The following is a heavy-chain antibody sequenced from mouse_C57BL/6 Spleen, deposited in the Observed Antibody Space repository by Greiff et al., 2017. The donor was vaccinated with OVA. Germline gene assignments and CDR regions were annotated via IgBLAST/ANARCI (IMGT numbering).Heavy chain of an antibody. CDR3: ASSTVSWFAY. Sequence: QVQLQQPGAELVKPGASVKLSCKASGYTFTSYWMHWVKQRPGQGLAWIGMIHPNSGSTNYNEKFKSKATLTVDKSSSTAYMQLSSLTSEDSAVYYCASSTVSWFAYWGQGTLVTVSA. CDR2: IHPNSGST. V-gene: IGHV1-64*01. CDR1: GYTFTSYW. J-gene: IGHJ3*01. D-gene: IGHD4-1*02.